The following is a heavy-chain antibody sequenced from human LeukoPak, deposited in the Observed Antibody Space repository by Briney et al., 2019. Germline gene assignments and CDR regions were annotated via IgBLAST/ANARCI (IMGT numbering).Heavy chain of an antibody. D-gene: IGHD3-9*01. CDR2: IVVGSGNT. V-gene: IGHV1-58*01. Sequence: ASVKVSCKASGFTFTSSAVQWVRQARGQRLEWIGWIVVGSGNTNYAQKFQERVTITRDMSTSTAYMELSSLRSEDTAVYYCAADRRVDILTGYYRPYWFDSWGQGTLVTVSS. J-gene: IGHJ5*01. CDR3: AADRRVDILTGYYRPYWFDS. CDR1: GFTFTSSA.